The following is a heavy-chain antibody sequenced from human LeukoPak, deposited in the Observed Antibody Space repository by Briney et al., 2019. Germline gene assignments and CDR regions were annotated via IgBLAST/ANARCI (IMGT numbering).Heavy chain of an antibody. V-gene: IGHV1-2*02. CDR1: GYIFTSYD. CDR2: INPNSGGT. CDR3: ARAMGDYYGSGSQY. D-gene: IGHD3-10*01. Sequence: GASVKVSCKASGYIFTSYDINWVRQAPGQGLEWMGWINPNSGGTNYAQKFQGRVTMTRDTSISTAYMELSRLRSDDTAVYYCARAMGDYYGSGSQYWGQGTLVAVSS. J-gene: IGHJ4*02.